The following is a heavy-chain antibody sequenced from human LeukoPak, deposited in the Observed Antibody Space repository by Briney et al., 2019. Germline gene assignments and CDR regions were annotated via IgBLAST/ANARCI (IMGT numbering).Heavy chain of an antibody. J-gene: IGHJ4*02. CDR1: GYTFTGYY. Sequence: ASVKVSFKSSGYTFTGYYLHWVRQAPGQGLEWMGCINPNSGVTNYAQKFQGRVTMSRDTSISTAYMDLSRLRSDDTAVYYCARGIAAAGTFDYWGQGSLVTVSS. V-gene: IGHV1-2*02. CDR2: INPNSGVT. D-gene: IGHD6-13*01. CDR3: ARGIAAAGTFDY.